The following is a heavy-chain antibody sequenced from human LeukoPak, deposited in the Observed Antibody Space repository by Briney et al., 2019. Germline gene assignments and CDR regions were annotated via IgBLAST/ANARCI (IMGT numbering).Heavy chain of an antibody. CDR1: GGSISSYY. CDR2: FYYSGST. V-gene: IGHV4-59*01. Sequence: SETLSLTCTVSGGSISSYYWSWIRQPPGKGLEWIGFFYYSGSTNYNPSLKSRVTISLGASKNQLSLKLGSVTAADTAVYYCARGQVVRGVSFDYWGQGTLVTVSS. J-gene: IGHJ4*02. D-gene: IGHD3-10*01. CDR3: ARGQVVRGVSFDY.